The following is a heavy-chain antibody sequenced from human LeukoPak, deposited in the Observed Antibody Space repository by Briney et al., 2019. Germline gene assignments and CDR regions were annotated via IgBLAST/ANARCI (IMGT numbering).Heavy chain of an antibody. CDR1: GLTFSRYW. V-gene: IGHV3-7*03. J-gene: IGHJ4*02. Sequence: GGSLRLSCAAPGLTFSRYWMSWVRQAPGKGLEWVANINQDGSEKYYVDSVKGRFTISRDNAKNSLYLQMNSLTAEDTAVYYCTRGSRQLGLWGQGTLVTVSS. CDR3: TRGSRQLGL. CDR2: INQDGSEK. D-gene: IGHD6-13*01.